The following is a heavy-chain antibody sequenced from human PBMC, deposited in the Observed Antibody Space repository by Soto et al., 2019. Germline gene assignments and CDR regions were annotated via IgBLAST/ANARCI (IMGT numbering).Heavy chain of an antibody. D-gene: IGHD3-22*01. J-gene: IGHJ4*02. Sequence: PGGSLRLSCAASGFTVSGYASTWVRQAPGKGLEWVATIPSSGTTSYYADSVKGRFTISRDNSKNTLYLQMNSLRAEDTAVYYCAREIYLDYYDSSGYFDYWGQGTLVTVSS. CDR1: GFTVSGYA. V-gene: IGHV3-23*01. CDR3: AREIYLDYYDSSGYFDY. CDR2: IPSSGTTS.